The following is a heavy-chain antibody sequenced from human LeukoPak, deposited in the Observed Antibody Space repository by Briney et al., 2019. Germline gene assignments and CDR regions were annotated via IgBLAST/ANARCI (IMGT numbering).Heavy chain of an antibody. CDR1: GGSISTYY. Sequence: PSETLSLTCTVSGGSISTYYWNWIRQPPGEGLEWVGYIYHSGSTNYNPSLQSQVTISVDTSKNQFSLNLNSVTAADTAVYYCARGGAARLHFQNWGQGTLVTVSS. CDR2: IYHSGST. CDR3: ARGGAARLHFQN. D-gene: IGHD6-6*01. V-gene: IGHV4-59*01. J-gene: IGHJ1*01.